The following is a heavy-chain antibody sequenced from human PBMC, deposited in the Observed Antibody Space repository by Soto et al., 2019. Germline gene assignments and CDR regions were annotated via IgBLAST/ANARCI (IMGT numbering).Heavy chain of an antibody. J-gene: IGHJ6*02. V-gene: IGHV3-30-3*01. CDR1: GFTFSSYA. CDR3: ARVGDVLVPAAMFYYYYGMDV. Sequence: QVQLVESGGGVVQPGRSLRLSCAASGFTFSSYAMHWVRQAPGKGLEWVAVISYDGSNKYYADSVKGRFTISRDNSKNTLYLQMNSLRAEDTAVYYCARVGDVLVPAAMFYYYYGMDVWGQGTTVTVSS. D-gene: IGHD2-2*01. CDR2: ISYDGSNK.